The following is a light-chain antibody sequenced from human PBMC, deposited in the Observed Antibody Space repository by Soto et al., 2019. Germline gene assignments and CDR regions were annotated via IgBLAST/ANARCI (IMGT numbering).Light chain of an antibody. V-gene: IGKV1-39*01. Sequence: DIQMTQSQSSLSASVGDRVTITCRESQSISSYLNWYQQKPGKAPKLLIYAASSLQSGVPSRFSGSGSGTDFTLTISSLQPEDFATYYCQQSYSTPPWTFGQGTKVDNK. CDR2: AAS. CDR1: QSISSY. J-gene: IGKJ1*01. CDR3: QQSYSTPPWT.